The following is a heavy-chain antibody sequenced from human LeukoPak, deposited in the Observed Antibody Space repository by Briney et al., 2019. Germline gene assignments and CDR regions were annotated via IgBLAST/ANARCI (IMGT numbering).Heavy chain of an antibody. V-gene: IGHV3-23*01. D-gene: IGHD3-22*01. Sequence: PGGSLRLSCAVSGFTFSTYAMSWVRQAPGKGLEWVSLIGGSDGRTRYADSVKGRFTISRDNSKNALYLEMNSLRAEDTAVYYCAKDSSSYDWGYMDVWGKGTTVTISS. CDR3: AKDSSSYDWGYMDV. J-gene: IGHJ6*03. CDR2: IGGSDGRT. CDR1: GFTFSTYA.